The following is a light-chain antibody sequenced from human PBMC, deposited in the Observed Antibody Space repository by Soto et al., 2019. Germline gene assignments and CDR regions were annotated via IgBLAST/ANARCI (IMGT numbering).Light chain of an antibody. J-gene: IGKJ1*01. CDR2: AAS. CDR3: QQSYSTPRT. V-gene: IGKV1-39*01. Sequence: DVPMTQSPSSLSASVGDRVTITCRASQSISSYLNWYQQKPGKAPKLLIYAASSLQSGVPSRFSGSGSGTDFTLTISSLQPEDFATYYCQQSYSTPRTFGQGTKVDI. CDR1: QSISSY.